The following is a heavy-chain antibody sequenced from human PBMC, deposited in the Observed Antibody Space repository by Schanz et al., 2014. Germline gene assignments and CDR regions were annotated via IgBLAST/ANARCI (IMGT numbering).Heavy chain of an antibody. CDR3: GEYGSDSYTDP. Sequence: QVQLVQSGAEVKRPGSSVKVSCKASGGTFGSYTYNWMRQARGQGPEVVGRIVPLVNVTLYTHKFQGRVTITADTSTGTVYMELRNLRSDDSAVYYCGEYGSDSYTDPWGQGTLVTVSS. V-gene: IGHV1-69*02. J-gene: IGHJ5*02. CDR2: IVPLVNVT. CDR1: GGTFGSYT. D-gene: IGHD3-10*01.